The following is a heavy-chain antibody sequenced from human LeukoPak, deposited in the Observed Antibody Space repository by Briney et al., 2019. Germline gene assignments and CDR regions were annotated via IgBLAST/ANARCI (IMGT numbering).Heavy chain of an antibody. V-gene: IGHV4-59*01. CDR1: GGSISSYF. J-gene: IGHJ4*02. CDR2: IYYNGST. CDR3: AREGGRVDY. D-gene: IGHD3-16*01. Sequence: AETLSLTCTASGGSISSYFWSWIRQPPGKGLEWIGYIYYNGSTNYNPSLKSRVTISVDTSKNQFSLKLSSVTAADTAVYYCAREGGRVDYWVQGTLVTVSS.